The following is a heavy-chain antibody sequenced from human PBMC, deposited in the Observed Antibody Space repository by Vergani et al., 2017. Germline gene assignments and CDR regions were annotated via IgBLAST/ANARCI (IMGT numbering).Heavy chain of an antibody. J-gene: IGHJ3*01. Sequence: QLQLQESGPGLVRPSETLSLTCTVSGGSISSSSYYWGCIRQPPGKGLEWIGTIYYSGSTYYNPSLKSRVTISVDTSNNQFSLKLSSVTAADTAVYYCARDNKQLRPRAFDLWGQGTMVTVSS. CDR2: IYYSGST. D-gene: IGHD4-23*01. V-gene: IGHV4-39*02. CDR1: GGSISSSSYY. CDR3: ARDNKQLRPRAFDL.